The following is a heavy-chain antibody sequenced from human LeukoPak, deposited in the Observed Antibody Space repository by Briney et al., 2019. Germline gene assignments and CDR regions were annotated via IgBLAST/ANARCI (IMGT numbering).Heavy chain of an antibody. V-gene: IGHV3-23*01. CDR2: ISGSGFST. Sequence: PGGSLRLSCAASGFTLSDYAMSWVRQAPGRGLEWVSTISGSGFSTYYADSVKGRFTISRDNSENTLFLQMNSLRAEDTAIYYCAKDGQRSGWSDYWGQGTLVTVSA. J-gene: IGHJ4*02. CDR1: GFTLSDYA. D-gene: IGHD6-19*01. CDR3: AKDGQRSGWSDY.